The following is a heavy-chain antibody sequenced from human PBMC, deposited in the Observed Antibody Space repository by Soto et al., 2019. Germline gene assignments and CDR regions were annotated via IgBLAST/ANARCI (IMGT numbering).Heavy chain of an antibody. CDR2: ISPLFSTT. J-gene: IGHJ4*02. CDR3: AASSAIAAAGYFKF. Sequence: ASVKVSCKASGDLFNNHAFNWVRQAPGQGLEWMGRISPLFSTTNYAQKFQGRVTIGADELTTVVYLEVNNLESDDSAIYYCAASSAIAAAGYFKFWGQGTLVTVSS. CDR1: GDLFNNHA. D-gene: IGHD6-13*01. V-gene: IGHV1-69*13.